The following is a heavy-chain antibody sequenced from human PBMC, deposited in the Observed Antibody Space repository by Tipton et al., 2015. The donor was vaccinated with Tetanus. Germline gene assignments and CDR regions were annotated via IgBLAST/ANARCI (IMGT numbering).Heavy chain of an antibody. CDR2: ISGSRLTP. J-gene: IGHJ3*02. V-gene: IGHV3-23*01. D-gene: IGHD1-1*01. Sequence: SLRLSCAGSGFSVTGYSFNWVRQAPGNGLEWVAAISGSRLTPYYADSVKGRFTISRDNSKNTLSLQLNSLRAEGTAIYYCAKAMNDLRYALDIWGQGTLVTVAS. CDR1: GFSVTGYS. CDR3: AKAMNDLRYALDI.